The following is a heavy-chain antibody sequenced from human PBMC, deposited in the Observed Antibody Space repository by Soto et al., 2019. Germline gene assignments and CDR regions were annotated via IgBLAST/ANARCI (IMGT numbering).Heavy chain of an antibody. CDR2: IIPIFGTA. Sequence: SVKVSCKASGGTFSSYAISWVRQAPGQGLEWMGGIIPIFGTANYAQKFQGRVTITADKSTSTAYMELSSLRSEDTAVYYCANYDYGSGSYNFDYWGQGTLVTVYS. D-gene: IGHD3-10*01. J-gene: IGHJ4*02. CDR1: GGTFSSYA. V-gene: IGHV1-69*06. CDR3: ANYDYGSGSYNFDY.